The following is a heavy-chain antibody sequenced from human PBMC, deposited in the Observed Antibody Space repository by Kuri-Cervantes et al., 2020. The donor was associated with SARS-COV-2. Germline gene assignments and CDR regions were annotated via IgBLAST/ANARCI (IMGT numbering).Heavy chain of an antibody. D-gene: IGHD2-2*01. CDR2: MNPNSGNT. CDR1: GYTFTSYD. Sequence: ASVKVSCKASGYTFTSYDINWVRQATGQGLEWMGWMNPNSGNTGYAQKFQGRVTITRNTSISTAYMELSSLRSEDTAVYYCARAGYYCSSTSCPSLPDYWGQGTLVTDSS. V-gene: IGHV1-8*03. CDR3: ARAGYYCSSTSCPSLPDY. J-gene: IGHJ4*02.